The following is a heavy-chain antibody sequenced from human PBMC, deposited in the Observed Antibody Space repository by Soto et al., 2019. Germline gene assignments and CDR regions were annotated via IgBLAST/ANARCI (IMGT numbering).Heavy chain of an antibody. J-gene: IGHJ4*02. CDR1: GFTFSSYA. D-gene: IGHD6-6*01. V-gene: IGHV3-30-3*01. Sequence: QVQLVESGGGVVQPGRSLRLSCAASGFTFSSYAMHWVRQAPGKGLEWVAVISYDGSNKYYTDSVKGRFTVARDNSKNTLYRHMNSLSAEDTAVYYCARVGMAARAYWGQGTLVTAST. CDR2: ISYDGSNK. CDR3: ARVGMAARAY.